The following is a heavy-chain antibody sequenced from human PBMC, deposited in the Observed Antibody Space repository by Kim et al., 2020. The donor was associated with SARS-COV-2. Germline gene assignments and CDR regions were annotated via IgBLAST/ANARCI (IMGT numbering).Heavy chain of an antibody. V-gene: IGHV3-7*03. CDR3: ARDNAGAYSNNWFDP. D-gene: IGHD2-21*01. J-gene: IGHJ5*02. CDR1: GFTFSSYW. Sequence: GGSLRLSCAASGFTFSSYWMSWVRQAPGKGLEWVANIKQDGSEKYYVDSVKGRFTISRDNAKNSLYLQMNSLRAEDTAVYYCARDNAGAYSNNWFDPWGQGTLVTVSS. CDR2: IKQDGSEK.